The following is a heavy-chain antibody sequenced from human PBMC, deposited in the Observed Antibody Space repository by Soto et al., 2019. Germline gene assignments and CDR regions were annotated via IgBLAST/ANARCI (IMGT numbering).Heavy chain of an antibody. V-gene: IGHV6-1*01. CDR2: TYYRSKWYN. Sequence: SQTLSLTRVISGDSVSSNSAAWNWIRQSPSRGLEWLGRTYYRSKWYNDYAVPVKSRITINPDTSKNQFSLQLNSVTPEDSAVYYCARDPLGYSYGSNYFDYWGQGTLVTVSS. D-gene: IGHD5-18*01. CDR3: ARDPLGYSYGSNYFDY. CDR1: GDSVSSNSAA. J-gene: IGHJ4*02.